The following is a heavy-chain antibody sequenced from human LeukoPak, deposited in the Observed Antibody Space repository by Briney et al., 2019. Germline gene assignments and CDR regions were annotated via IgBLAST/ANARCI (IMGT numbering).Heavy chain of an antibody. CDR3: AKDRGIISDY. V-gene: IGHV3-23*01. J-gene: IGHJ4*02. CDR1: GFTVSSNY. CDR2: ISGSGDST. D-gene: IGHD3-10*01. Sequence: SGGSLRLSCAASGFTVSSNYMSWVRQAPGKGLEWVSAISGSGDSTYYADSVKGRFTISRDNSKNTLYLQMNSLRVEDTAVYYCAKDRGIISDYWGQGTLVTVSS.